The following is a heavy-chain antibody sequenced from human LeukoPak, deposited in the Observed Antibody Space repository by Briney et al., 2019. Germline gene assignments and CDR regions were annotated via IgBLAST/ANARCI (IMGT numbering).Heavy chain of an antibody. CDR3: ARDRWFGELLHNGMDV. V-gene: IGHV3-30*04. D-gene: IGHD3-10*01. CDR1: GFTFSSYA. J-gene: IGHJ6*02. Sequence: GGSLRLSCAASGFTFSSYAMHWVRQAPGKGLEWVAVISYDGSNKYYADSVKGRFTISRGNSKNTLCLQMNSLRAEDTAVYYCARDRWFGELLHNGMDVWGQGTTVTVSS. CDR2: ISYDGSNK.